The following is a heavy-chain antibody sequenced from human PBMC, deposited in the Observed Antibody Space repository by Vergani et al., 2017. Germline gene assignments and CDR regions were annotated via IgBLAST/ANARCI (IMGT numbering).Heavy chain of an antibody. D-gene: IGHD2-2*01. J-gene: IGHJ3*02. CDR1: GFTVSSHY. CDR2: IYSGGST. Sequence: EVQLVETGGGLIKPGGSLRLSCAASGFTVSSHYMSWVRQAPGKGMEWVSVIYSGGSTYYADSVKGRFTISIDNSKNTLYLQMNSLRAEDTAVYYCARYRQDAFDIWGQGTMVTVSS. V-gene: IGHV3-53*02. CDR3: ARYRQDAFDI.